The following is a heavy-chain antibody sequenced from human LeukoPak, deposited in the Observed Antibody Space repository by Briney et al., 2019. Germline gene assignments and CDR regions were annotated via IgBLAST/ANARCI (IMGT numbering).Heavy chain of an antibody. J-gene: IGHJ4*02. CDR2: ISGSGGTT. CDR1: GFTFNNYA. CDR3: AQGSAQYYQY. V-gene: IGHV3-23*01. D-gene: IGHD3-22*01. Sequence: GGSLRLSCAASGFTFNNYAMNWVRQAPGKGLEWVSVISGSGGTTYYADSVKGRFTISRDSSKNSLYLQMNSLRAEDTAVYYCAQGSAQYYQYWGQGTLVTVSS.